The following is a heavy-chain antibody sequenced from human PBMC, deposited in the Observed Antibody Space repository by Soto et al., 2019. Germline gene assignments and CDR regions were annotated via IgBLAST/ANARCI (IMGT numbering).Heavy chain of an antibody. J-gene: IGHJ4*02. Sequence: GGSLRLSCAASGFTFSSYAMSWVRQAPGKGLEWVSAISGSGGSTYYADSVKGRFTISRDNSKNTLYLQMNSLRAEDTAVYYCAKDLFPGYDTLTGYFDYWGQGTLVTVSS. CDR2: ISGSGGST. V-gene: IGHV3-23*01. CDR3: AKDLFPGYDTLTGYFDY. D-gene: IGHD3-9*01. CDR1: GFTFSSYA.